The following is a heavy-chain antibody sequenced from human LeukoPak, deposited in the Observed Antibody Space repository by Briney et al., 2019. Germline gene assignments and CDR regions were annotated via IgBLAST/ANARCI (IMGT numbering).Heavy chain of an antibody. J-gene: IGHJ5*02. CDR2: ISSSSSYI. V-gene: IGHV3-21*06. CDR1: GFPFTYYT. CDR3: ARGAMSARPDWFGP. Sequence: PGGSLRLSCAASGFPFTYYTMNWVRQTPGKGLEWVSSISSSSSYIYYADSVKGRFTISRDNSNNSLSLHMNSLGAEDPAVYYCARGAMSARPDWFGPWGQGTLLTVSS. D-gene: IGHD1-14*01.